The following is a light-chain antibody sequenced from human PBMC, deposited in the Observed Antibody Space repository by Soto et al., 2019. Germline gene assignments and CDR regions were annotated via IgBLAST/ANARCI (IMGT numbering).Light chain of an antibody. V-gene: IGKV3-20*01. CDR2: GAS. J-gene: IGKJ1*01. Sequence: VLTQSPGTLSLSPGERATLSCRASLSVSGSQLAWYQQKPGQPPRLLIYGASSRAAGIPDRFSGSGSGTDFTLTNNRLEPEDFAVYYCQQYVTSRRTFGPGTKVDIK. CDR3: QQYVTSRRT. CDR1: LSVSGSQ.